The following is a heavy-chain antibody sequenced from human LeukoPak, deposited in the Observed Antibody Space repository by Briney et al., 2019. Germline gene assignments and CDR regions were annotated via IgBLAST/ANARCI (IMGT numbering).Heavy chain of an antibody. V-gene: IGHV1-8*01. CDR2: MNPNSGNS. J-gene: IGHJ4*02. D-gene: IGHD5-18*01. CDR3: ARDLYTYGTNFDF. Sequence: ASVKVSCKASGYTFTSYDINWVRQAAGQGLEWMGWMNPNSGNSGYAQKLQGRVTMTRYTSISTAYMELSSLRSEDTAVYYCARDLYTYGTNFDFWGQGTLVTVSS. CDR1: GYTFTSYD.